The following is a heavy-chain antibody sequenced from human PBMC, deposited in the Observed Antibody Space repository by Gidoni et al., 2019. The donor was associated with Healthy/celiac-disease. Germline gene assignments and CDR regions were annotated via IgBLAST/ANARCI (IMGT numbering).Heavy chain of an antibody. CDR3: ARARIRINWFDP. Sequence: QVQLVQSGAEVKKPGTSVKVSCKASGYTFTGYYMTWVRQAPGQGLEWMGWINHNIVGTNYAQKFQGRVTMTGYTSISTAYMELSRLRSDDTAVYYCARARIRINWFDPWGQGTLVTVSS. CDR2: INHNIVGT. CDR1: GYTFTGYY. J-gene: IGHJ5*02. V-gene: IGHV1-2*02. D-gene: IGHD4-17*01.